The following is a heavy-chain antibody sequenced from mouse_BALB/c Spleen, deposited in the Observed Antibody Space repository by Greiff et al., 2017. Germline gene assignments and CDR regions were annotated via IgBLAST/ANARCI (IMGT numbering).Heavy chain of an antibody. V-gene: IGHV6-6*02. CDR1: GFTFSNYW. J-gene: IGHJ2*01. Sequence: EVKVEESGGGLVQPGGSMKLSCVASGFTFSNYWMNWVRQSPEKGLEWVAEIRLKSNNYATHYAESVKGRFTISRDDSKSSVYLQMNNLRAEDTGIYYCTRTYGNYFYFDYWGQGTTLTVSS. D-gene: IGHD2-1*01. CDR3: TRTYGNYFYFDY. CDR2: IRLKSNNYAT.